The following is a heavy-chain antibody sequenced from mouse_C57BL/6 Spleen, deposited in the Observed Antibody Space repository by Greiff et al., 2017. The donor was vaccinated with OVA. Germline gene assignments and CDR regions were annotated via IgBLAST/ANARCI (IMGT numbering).Heavy chain of an antibody. CDR3: ASGDYDGDWYFDV. CDR1: GYTFTSYW. CDR2: INPSNGGT. J-gene: IGHJ1*03. V-gene: IGHV1-53*01. Sequence: QVQLQQSGTELVKPGASVKLSCKASGYTFTSYWMHWVKQRPGQGLEWIGNINPSNGGTNYNEKFKSKATLTVDKSSSTAYMQLSSLTSEDSAVYYCASGDYDGDWYFDVWGTGTTVTVSS. D-gene: IGHD2-4*01.